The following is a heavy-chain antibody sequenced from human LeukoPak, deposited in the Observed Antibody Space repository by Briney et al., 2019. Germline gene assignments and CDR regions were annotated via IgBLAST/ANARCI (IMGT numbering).Heavy chain of an antibody. Sequence: SETLSLTCTVSGGSISTSSYYWGWIRQPPGKGLEWIGSMYYSGSTYYNPSLKSRVTISVDTSKNQFSLKLSSVTAADTAVYYCARSLREDPHDYGDWFDPWGQGTLVTVSS. CDR3: ARSLREDPHDYGDWFDP. CDR2: MYYSGST. V-gene: IGHV4-39*01. J-gene: IGHJ5*02. D-gene: IGHD4-17*01. CDR1: GGSISTSSYY.